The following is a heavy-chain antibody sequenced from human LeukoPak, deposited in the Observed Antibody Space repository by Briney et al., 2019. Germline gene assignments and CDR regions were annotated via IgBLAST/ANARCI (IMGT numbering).Heavy chain of an antibody. V-gene: IGHV3-21*01. CDR2: ISSSSSYI. J-gene: IGHJ2*01. Sequence: GGSLRLSCAASGFTFSSYSMNWVRQARGKGLEWVSSISSSSSYIYYADSVKGRFTISRDNAKNSLYLQMNSLRAEDTAVYYCARDMAYCGGDCYRQYWYFDLWGRGTLVTVSS. CDR3: ARDMAYCGGDCYRQYWYFDL. D-gene: IGHD2-21*02. CDR1: GFTFSSYS.